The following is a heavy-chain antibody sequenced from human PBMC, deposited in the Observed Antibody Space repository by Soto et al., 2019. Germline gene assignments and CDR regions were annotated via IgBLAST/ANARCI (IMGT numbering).Heavy chain of an antibody. CDR2: IWYDGSNK. Sequence: LRLSCAASGFTFSSYGMHWVRQAPGKGLEWVAVIWYDGSNKYYADSVKGRFTISRDNSKNTLYLQMNSLRAEDTAVYYCARGTTHPRGYPYYFDYWGQGTLVTVSS. V-gene: IGHV3-33*01. J-gene: IGHJ4*02. CDR1: GFTFSSYG. D-gene: IGHD3-22*01. CDR3: ARGTTHPRGYPYYFDY.